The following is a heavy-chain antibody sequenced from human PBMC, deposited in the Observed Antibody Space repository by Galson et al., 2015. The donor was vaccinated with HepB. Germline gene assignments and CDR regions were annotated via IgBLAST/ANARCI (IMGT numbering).Heavy chain of an antibody. CDR2: IYYSGST. J-gene: IGHJ4*02. CDR3: ARRGSGWYF. V-gene: IGHV4-39*01. CDR1: GGSISSSSYY. D-gene: IGHD6-19*01. Sequence: SETLSLTCTVSGGSISSSSYYWGWIRQPPGKGLEWIGSIYYSGSTYYNPSLKSRVTISVDTSKNQFSLKLSSVTAADTAVYYCARRGSGWYFGGQGTLVTVSS.